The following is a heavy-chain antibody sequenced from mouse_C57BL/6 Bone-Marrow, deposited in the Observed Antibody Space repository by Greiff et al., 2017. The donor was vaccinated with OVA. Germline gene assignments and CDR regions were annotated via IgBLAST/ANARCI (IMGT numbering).Heavy chain of an antibody. V-gene: IGHV5-4*01. J-gene: IGHJ2*01. CDR1: GFTFSSYA. Sequence: DVHLVESGGGLVKPGGSLKLSCAASGFTFSSYAMSWVRQTPEKRLEWVATISDGGSYTYYPDNVKGRFTISRDNAKNNLYLQMSHLKSEDTAMYYCARGGLDYWGQGTTLTVSS. CDR2: ISDGGSYT. CDR3: ARGGLDY.